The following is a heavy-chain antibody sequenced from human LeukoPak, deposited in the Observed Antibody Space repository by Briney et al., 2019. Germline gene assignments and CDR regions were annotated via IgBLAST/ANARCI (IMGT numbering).Heavy chain of an antibody. V-gene: IGHV3-15*01. CDR3: TTDRPLWFGELLVNN. CDR1: GFTFSSYE. D-gene: IGHD3-10*01. Sequence: GGSLRLSCAASGFTFSSYEMNWVRQAPGKGLEWVGRIKSKTDGGTTDYAAPVKGRFTISRDDSKNTLYLQMNSLKTEDTAVYYCTTDRPLWFGELLVNNWGQGTLVTVSS. J-gene: IGHJ4*02. CDR2: IKSKTDGGTT.